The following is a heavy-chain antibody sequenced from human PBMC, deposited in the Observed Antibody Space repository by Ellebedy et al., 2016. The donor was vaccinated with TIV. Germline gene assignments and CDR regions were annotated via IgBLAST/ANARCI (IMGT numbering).Heavy chain of an antibody. V-gene: IGHV3-7*01. Sequence: GESLKISCAASGFSFRSYWMSWLRQAPGKGLEWVANMNQDGSQKYYVDSVKGRFTISRDNAKNSLYPQMNSLRIEDTAVYYCARDGSYGDYRSPTHAFEIWGQGTTVTVSS. D-gene: IGHD4-17*01. CDR2: MNQDGSQK. J-gene: IGHJ3*02. CDR1: GFSFRSYW. CDR3: ARDGSYGDYRSPTHAFEI.